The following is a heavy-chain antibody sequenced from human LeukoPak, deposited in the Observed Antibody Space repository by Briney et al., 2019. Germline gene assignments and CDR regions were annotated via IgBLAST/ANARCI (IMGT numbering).Heavy chain of an antibody. Sequence: RASVKVSCKASGYTFTSYDTNWVRQATGQGLEWMGWMNPNSGNTGYAQKSQGRVPITRNTSISTAYMELSSLRSEDTAVYYCARFSGRIGGGSDYWGQGTLVTVSS. V-gene: IGHV1-8*03. D-gene: IGHD2-15*01. J-gene: IGHJ4*02. CDR1: GYTFTSYD. CDR2: MNPNSGNT. CDR3: ARFSGRIGGGSDY.